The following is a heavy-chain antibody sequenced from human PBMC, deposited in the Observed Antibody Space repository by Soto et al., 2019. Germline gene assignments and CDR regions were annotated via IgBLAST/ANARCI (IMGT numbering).Heavy chain of an antibody. CDR1: GFTFSSYA. V-gene: IGHV3-30-3*01. Sequence: QVQLVESGGGVVQPGRSLRLSCAASGFTFSSYAMHWVRQAPGKGLEWVAVISYDGSNKYYADSVKGRFTISRDNSKNTLYLQMNSLRAEDTAVYYCARDAGPRYYDSSGLFDYWGQGTLVTVSS. D-gene: IGHD3-22*01. CDR3: ARDAGPRYYDSSGLFDY. J-gene: IGHJ4*02. CDR2: ISYDGSNK.